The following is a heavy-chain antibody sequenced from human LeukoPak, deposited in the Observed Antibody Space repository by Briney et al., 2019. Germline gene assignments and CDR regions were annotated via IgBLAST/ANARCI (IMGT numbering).Heavy chain of an antibody. CDR3: AKDLYFGDLSPSGFDY. D-gene: IGHD3-10*01. J-gene: IGHJ4*02. Sequence: GGSLRLSCAASDFTFRNYAMSWVRQAPGKGLEWVSTISGSGGATYYPDFVKGRFTISRDNSKNTLYLEMISLKAEDTAVYYCAKDLYFGDLSPSGFDYWGQGTLVTVSS. CDR2: ISGSGGAT. V-gene: IGHV3-23*01. CDR1: DFTFRNYA.